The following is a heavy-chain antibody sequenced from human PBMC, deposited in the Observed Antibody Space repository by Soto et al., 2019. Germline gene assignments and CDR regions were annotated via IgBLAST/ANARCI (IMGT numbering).Heavy chain of an antibody. D-gene: IGHD3-22*01. CDR1: GGSISSGGYS. Sequence: SETLSLTCAVSGGSISSGGYSWNWIRQPPGKGLEWVGCIYHSGSTYYNPSLKSRVTISVDRSKHQFSLNLSSVTAADTAVYYCARAIPYYDSSGSPPKDFDYWGQGTLVTVSS. J-gene: IGHJ4*02. V-gene: IGHV4-30-2*01. CDR2: IYHSGST. CDR3: ARAIPYYDSSGSPPKDFDY.